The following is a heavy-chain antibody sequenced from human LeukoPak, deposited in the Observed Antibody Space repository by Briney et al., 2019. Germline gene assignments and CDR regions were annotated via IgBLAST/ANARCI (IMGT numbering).Heavy chain of an antibody. Sequence: GGSLRRSCAASGFTFSSYAMSWVRQAPGKGLEWVSSISVSGGGTYYADSVKGRFTISRDNSKNTLYLQMNSLSAEDTAVYYCARRGIVLGAAPVLKYSFDYWGQGTLVTVSS. D-gene: IGHD1-26*01. CDR2: ISVSGGGT. CDR1: GFTFSSYA. CDR3: ARRGIVLGAAPVLKYSFDY. J-gene: IGHJ4*02. V-gene: IGHV3-23*01.